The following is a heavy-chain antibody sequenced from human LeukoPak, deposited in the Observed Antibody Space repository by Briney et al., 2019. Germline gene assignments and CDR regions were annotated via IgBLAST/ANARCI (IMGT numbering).Heavy chain of an antibody. D-gene: IGHD2-15*01. CDR2: IYYSGST. J-gene: IGHJ6*02. CDR3: ASIPLLGQDYYYGMDV. CDR1: GGSISSYY. V-gene: IGHV4-59*01. Sequence: SETLSLTCTVSGGSISSYYWSWIRQPPGKGLEWIGYIYYSGSTNYNPSLKSRVTISVDTSKHQFSLKLSSVTAADTAVYYCASIPLLGQDYYYGMDVWGQGTTVTVSS.